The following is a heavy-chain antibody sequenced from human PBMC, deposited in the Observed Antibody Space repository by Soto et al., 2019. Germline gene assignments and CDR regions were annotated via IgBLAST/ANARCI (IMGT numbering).Heavy chain of an antibody. Sequence: KPSETLSLSCTVSGGSISSGDYSWSWVRQSPGKALEWLALIYWDDDKRYSPSLKSRLTITKDTSKNQVVLTMTNMDPVDTATYYCAHSHSAIRFGELLSGFDYWGQGTLVTVSS. CDR1: GGSISSGDYS. D-gene: IGHD3-10*01. CDR2: IYWDDDK. V-gene: IGHV2-5*08. CDR3: AHSHSAIRFGELLSGFDY. J-gene: IGHJ4*02.